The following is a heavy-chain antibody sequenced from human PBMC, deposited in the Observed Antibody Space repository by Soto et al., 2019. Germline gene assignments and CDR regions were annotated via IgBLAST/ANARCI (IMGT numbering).Heavy chain of an antibody. Sequence: AGGSLRLSCAASGFTFSDYYMSWIRQAPGKGLEWVSYISSSGSTIYYADSVKGRFTISRDNAKNSLYLQMNSLRAEDTAVYYCARDGTSGYENAAVWGQGTTVTVSS. CDR3: ARDGTSGYENAAV. V-gene: IGHV3-11*01. D-gene: IGHD5-12*01. CDR1: GFTFSDYY. CDR2: ISSSGSTI. J-gene: IGHJ6*02.